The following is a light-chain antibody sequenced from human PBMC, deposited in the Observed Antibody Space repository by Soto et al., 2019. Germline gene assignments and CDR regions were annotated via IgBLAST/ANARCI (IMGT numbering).Light chain of an antibody. CDR1: QSVNNF. Sequence: EIVLTQSPATLSLSPGERATLSCRASQSVNNFLAWYQQKPGQAPRLLIYGGSSRATGIPDRFSGSGSGTDFTLTISRLEPEDFAVYYCQHYDASQWTFGQGTKV. V-gene: IGKV3-20*01. CDR2: GGS. J-gene: IGKJ1*01. CDR3: QHYDASQWT.